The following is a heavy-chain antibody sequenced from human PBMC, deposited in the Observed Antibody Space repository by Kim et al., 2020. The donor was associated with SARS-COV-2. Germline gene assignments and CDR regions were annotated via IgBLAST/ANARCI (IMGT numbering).Heavy chain of an antibody. CDR1: GFTFSSYG. J-gene: IGHJ4*02. CDR3: AKDQGGTELTYFDY. Sequence: GGSLRLSCAASGFTFSSYGMHWVRQAPGKGLEWVAVISYDGSNKYYADSVKGRFTISRDNSKNTLYLQMNSLRAEDTAVYYCAKDQGGTELTYFDYWGQGTLVTVSS. CDR2: ISYDGSNK. D-gene: IGHD1-1*01. V-gene: IGHV3-30*18.